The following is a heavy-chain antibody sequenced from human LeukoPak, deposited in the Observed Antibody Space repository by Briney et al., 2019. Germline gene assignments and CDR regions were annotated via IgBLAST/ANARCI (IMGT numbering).Heavy chain of an antibody. CDR2: ITTSSTCI. Sequence: GGSLRLSCEASGFTFSNYNMNWVRQAPGKGLEWISSITTSSTCIYYADSVKGRFTISRDNAKNSLYLQMNSLRSDDTAVYYCARDSSGWYYYYYYMDVWGKGTTVTISS. V-gene: IGHV3-21*04. D-gene: IGHD6-19*01. CDR3: ARDSSGWYYYYYYMDV. CDR1: GFTFSNYN. J-gene: IGHJ6*03.